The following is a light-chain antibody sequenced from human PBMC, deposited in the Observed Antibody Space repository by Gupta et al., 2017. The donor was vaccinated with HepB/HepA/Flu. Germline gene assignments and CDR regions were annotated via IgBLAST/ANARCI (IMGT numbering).Light chain of an antibody. CDR3: QQSYSNPSIT. CDR1: QSISSY. J-gene: IGKJ5*01. V-gene: IGKV1-39*01. CDR2: AAS. Sequence: DIQMTQSPSSLSASVGDRVTITCRASQSISSYLNWYQQKPGKAPKLLIYAASSLQSGVPSRFSGSGCGTDFTLTISSRQPEDFAAYYCQQSYSNPSITFGQGTHLEIK.